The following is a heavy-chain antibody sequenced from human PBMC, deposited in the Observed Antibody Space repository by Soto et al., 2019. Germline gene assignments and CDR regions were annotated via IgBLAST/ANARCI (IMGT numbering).Heavy chain of an antibody. J-gene: IGHJ6*02. Sequence: SETLSLTCTVSGGSISSSSYYWGWIRQPPGKGLEWIGSIYYSGSTYYNPSLKGRVTISVDTSKNQFSLKLSSVTAADTAVYYCARRMDTAMVTIDYYYGMDVWGQGTTVTVSS. CDR1: GGSISSSSYY. CDR2: IYYSGST. D-gene: IGHD5-18*01. CDR3: ARRMDTAMVTIDYYYGMDV. V-gene: IGHV4-39*01.